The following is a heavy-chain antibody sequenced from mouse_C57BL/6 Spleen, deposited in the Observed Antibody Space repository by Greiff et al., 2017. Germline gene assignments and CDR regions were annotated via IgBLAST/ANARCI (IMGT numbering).Heavy chain of an antibody. Sequence: DVHLVESGGGLVQPGGSLSLSCAASGFTFTDYYMSWVRQPPGKALEWLGFIRNKANGYTTEYSASVKGRFTISRDNSQSILYLQMNALRAEDSATYYCARYGNSGYFDYWGQGTTLTVSS. J-gene: IGHJ2*01. D-gene: IGHD2-1*01. V-gene: IGHV7-3*01. CDR2: IRNKANGYTT. CDR1: GFTFTDYY. CDR3: ARYGNSGYFDY.